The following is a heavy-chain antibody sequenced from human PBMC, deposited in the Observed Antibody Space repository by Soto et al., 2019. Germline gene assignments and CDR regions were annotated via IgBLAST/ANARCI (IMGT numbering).Heavy chain of an antibody. CDR2: IDQGGGEK. V-gene: IGHV3-7*05. J-gene: IGHJ5*02. D-gene: IGHD3-9*01. CDR3: AKDAPIRYFGWLVHPRRVVKP. Sequence: GGSLRLSCAASGFSFSDYWMAWVRQAPGKGLEWVANIDQGGGEKHYVDSVQGRFTISRDNDKNSLYLQMNSLRAEDTAVYYCAKDAPIRYFGWLVHPRRVVKPWGQGTLSIVSS. CDR1: GFSFSDYW.